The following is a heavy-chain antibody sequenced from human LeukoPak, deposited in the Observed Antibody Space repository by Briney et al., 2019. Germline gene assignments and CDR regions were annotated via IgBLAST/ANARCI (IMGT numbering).Heavy chain of an antibody. J-gene: IGHJ4*02. CDR1: GITLSNYG. D-gene: IGHD1-1*01. V-gene: IGHV3-23*01. CDR2: ISGSGGRT. CDR3: AREDSYNMGY. Sequence: GGSLRLSCAVSGITLSNYGMSWVRQAPGKGLEWVAGISGSGGRTNYADAVKGRFTISRDSSRNTLYLQMDSLRADDTAVYYCAREDSYNMGYWGQGTLVTVSS.